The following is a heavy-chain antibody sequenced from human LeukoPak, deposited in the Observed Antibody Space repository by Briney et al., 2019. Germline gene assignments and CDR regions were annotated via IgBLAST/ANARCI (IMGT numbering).Heavy chain of an antibody. V-gene: IGHV3-74*01. Sequence: PGGSLRLSCAASGFTFSSYWMYCVRQAPGKGLLWVSRINSDETTTTYAEYVKGRFTISRDNAKNTLYLQMSSLRAEDTAVCYCTRGHGYGSGWSTYWGQGILVTVSS. CDR2: INSDETTT. CDR1: GFTFSSYW. J-gene: IGHJ4*02. CDR3: TRGHGYGSGWSTY. D-gene: IGHD6-19*01.